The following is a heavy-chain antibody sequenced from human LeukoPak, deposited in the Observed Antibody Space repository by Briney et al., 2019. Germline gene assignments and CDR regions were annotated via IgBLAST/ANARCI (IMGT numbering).Heavy chain of an antibody. CDR2: IRYDGSDK. J-gene: IGHJ4*02. CDR1: GFTFSSFG. CDR3: AKDRVAARPRGYFDY. V-gene: IGHV3-30*02. Sequence: PGGPLRLSCAASGFTFSSFGIHWVRQAPGKGLEWVAFIRYDGSDKYYADSVKDRFTISRDNSKNTLYLQMNSLRAEDTAVYYCAKDRVAARPRGYFDYWGQGTLVTVSS. D-gene: IGHD6-6*01.